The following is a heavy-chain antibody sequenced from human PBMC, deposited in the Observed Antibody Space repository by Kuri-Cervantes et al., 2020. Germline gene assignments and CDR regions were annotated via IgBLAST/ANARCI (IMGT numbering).Heavy chain of an antibody. D-gene: IGHD3-3*01. CDR2: IYYSGST. CDR1: GGSISSSSYY. J-gene: IGHJ5*02. V-gene: IGHV4-39*01. CDR3: ARPWGDYSSWSDP. Sequence: SETLSLTCTVSGGSISSSSYYWGWIRQPPGKGLEWIGSIYYSGSTYYNPSLKSRVTISVDTSKNQFSLKLSSVTAADTAVYYCARPWGDYSSWSDPWGQGTLVTVSS.